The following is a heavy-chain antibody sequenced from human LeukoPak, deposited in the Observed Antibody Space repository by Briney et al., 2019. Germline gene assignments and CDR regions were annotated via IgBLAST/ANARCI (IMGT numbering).Heavy chain of an antibody. Sequence: GGSLRLSCAASGVTFSSYDMSWVRQAPGKGLEWVSAISGGGGSTYYADSVKGRFTISRDNSNNTLYLQMNSLNVEDTAVYYCAISGGYCSSTSCYPFDYWGQGTLVTVSS. J-gene: IGHJ4*02. V-gene: IGHV3-23*01. CDR1: GVTFSSYD. CDR2: ISGGGGST. CDR3: AISGGYCSSTSCYPFDY. D-gene: IGHD2-2*01.